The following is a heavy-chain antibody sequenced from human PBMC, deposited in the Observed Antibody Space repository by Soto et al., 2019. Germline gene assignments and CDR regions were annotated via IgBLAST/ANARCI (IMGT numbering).Heavy chain of an antibody. CDR1: GYIFTTYG. Sequence: EASVKVSCKASGYIFTTYGISWVRQAPGQGLEWMGWISAYNGNTNYAQKIQGRVTMTTDTSTSTAYMELRSLRSDDTAVYYCARQQWLYYYYGMDVWGQGTTVTVSS. D-gene: IGHD6-19*01. J-gene: IGHJ6*02. V-gene: IGHV1-18*01. CDR3: ARQQWLYYYYGMDV. CDR2: ISAYNGNT.